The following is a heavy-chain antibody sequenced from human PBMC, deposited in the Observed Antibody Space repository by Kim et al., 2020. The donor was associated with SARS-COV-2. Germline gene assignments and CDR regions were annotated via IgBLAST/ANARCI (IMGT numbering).Heavy chain of an antibody. Sequence: ADSVKGRFTISRDNSKNTLYLQMNSLRAEDTAVYYCANPGIQLWPTAFDYWGQGTLVTVSS. CDR3: ANPGIQLWPTAFDY. V-gene: IGHV3-23*01. J-gene: IGHJ4*02. D-gene: IGHD5-18*01.